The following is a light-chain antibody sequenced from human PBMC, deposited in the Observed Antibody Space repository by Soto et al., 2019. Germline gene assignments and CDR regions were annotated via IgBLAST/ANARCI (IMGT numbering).Light chain of an antibody. CDR3: QQSYSTPIT. CDR1: QSISSY. Sequence: KSPSSFSAPVEDGVTIPCRASQSISSYLNWYQQKPGKAPKLLIYAASSLQSGVPSRFSGSGSGTDFTLTISSLQPEDFATYYCQQSYSTPITFGQGTRLEIK. CDR2: AAS. J-gene: IGKJ5*01. V-gene: IGKV1-39*01.